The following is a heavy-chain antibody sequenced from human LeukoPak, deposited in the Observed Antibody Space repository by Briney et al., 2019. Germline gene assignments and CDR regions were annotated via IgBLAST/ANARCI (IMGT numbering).Heavy chain of an antibody. D-gene: IGHD1/OR15-1a*01. Sequence: PSETLSLTCTVSGYSISSGYYWGWIRQPPGKGLEWIGSIYHSGSTYYNPSLKSRVTISVDTSKNQFSLKLSSVTAADTAVYYCARDNNGADGMDVWGQGTTVTVSS. V-gene: IGHV4-38-2*02. CDR1: GYSISSGYY. J-gene: IGHJ6*02. CDR3: ARDNNGADGMDV. CDR2: IYHSGST.